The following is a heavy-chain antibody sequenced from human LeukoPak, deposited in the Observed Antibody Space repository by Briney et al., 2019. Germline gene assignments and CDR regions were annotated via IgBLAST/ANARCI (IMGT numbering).Heavy chain of an antibody. V-gene: IGHV3-48*03. CDR3: AELGITMIGGV. Sequence: GGSLRLSCAASGFTFSSYELNWVRQAPGKGLEWVSYISDTGSTIYYADSVEGRFTISRDNAKNSLYLQMNSLRAEDAAVYYCAELGITMIGGVWGKGTTVTISS. CDR2: ISDTGSTI. J-gene: IGHJ6*04. D-gene: IGHD3-10*02. CDR1: GFTFSSYE.